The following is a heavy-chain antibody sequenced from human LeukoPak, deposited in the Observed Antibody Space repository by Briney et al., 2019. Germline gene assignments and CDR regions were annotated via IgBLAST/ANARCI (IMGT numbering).Heavy chain of an antibody. Sequence: GGSLRLSCAASGFTFSSYSMNWVRQAPGKGLEWVSSISSSSSYIYYADSMKGRFTISRDNAKNSLYLQMNSLRAEDTAVYYCAKFDSGSYYYAPTDYWGQGTLVTVSS. D-gene: IGHD1-26*01. J-gene: IGHJ4*02. CDR3: AKFDSGSYYYAPTDY. CDR2: ISSSSSYI. CDR1: GFTFSSYS. V-gene: IGHV3-21*04.